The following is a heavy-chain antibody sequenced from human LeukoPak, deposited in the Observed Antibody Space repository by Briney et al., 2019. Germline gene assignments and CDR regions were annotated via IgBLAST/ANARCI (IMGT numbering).Heavy chain of an antibody. Sequence: RPGRSLRLSCAASGFTFSSYAMHWVRQAPGKGLEWVAVISYDGSNKYYADSVKGRFTISRDNSKNTLYLQMNSLRAEDTAVYYCARDQTPGIAAAGLLYYYYGMDVWGQGTTVTVSS. D-gene: IGHD6-13*01. CDR1: GFTFSSYA. CDR3: ARDQTPGIAAAGLLYYYYGMDV. V-gene: IGHV3-30-3*01. J-gene: IGHJ6*02. CDR2: ISYDGSNK.